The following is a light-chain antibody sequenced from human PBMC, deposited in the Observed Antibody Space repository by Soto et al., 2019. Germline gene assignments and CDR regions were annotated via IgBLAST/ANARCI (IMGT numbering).Light chain of an antibody. CDR2: EVN. J-gene: IGLJ1*01. CDR1: ESDFASHNS. CDR3: SSYMSSITSHV. V-gene: IGLV2-18*02. Sequence: QSALTQPPSVSGSPGQSVTISCTGSESDFASHNSVSWYQQAPGTAPKLIIFEVNNRPSGVPDRFSESKSGNTASLTISGLRPEDEADYYCSSYMSSITSHVFGTGTKVTVL.